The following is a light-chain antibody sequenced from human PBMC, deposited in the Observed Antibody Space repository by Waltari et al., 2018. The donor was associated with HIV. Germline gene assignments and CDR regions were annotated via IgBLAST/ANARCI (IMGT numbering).Light chain of an antibody. J-gene: IGLJ2*01. V-gene: IGLV3-21*02. CDR1: DIGARS. CDR2: DNS. CDR3: QVWDNIGDRVV. Sequence: SYGLTQPPSMSAAAAQAAKFTCGGHDIGARSGHWYQKRPGQAPKLVVYDNSDRPPGTPDRFSGSNSRNTATLTISRVEAGDEAEYYCQVWDNIGDRVVFGGGTKLTVL.